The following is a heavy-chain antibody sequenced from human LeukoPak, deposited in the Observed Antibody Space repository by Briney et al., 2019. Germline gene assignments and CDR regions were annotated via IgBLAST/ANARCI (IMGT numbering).Heavy chain of an antibody. D-gene: IGHD5-18*01. CDR2: IYHSGST. V-gene: IGHV4-38-2*01. CDR3: ARQTRDGYSYGPGVY. Sequence: SETLSLTCAVSGYSISSGYYWGWIRQPPGKGLEWIGSIYHSGSTYYNPSLKSRVTISVDTSKNQFSLKLSSVTGADTAVYYCARQTRDGYSYGPGVYWGQGTLVTVSS. CDR1: GYSISSGYY. J-gene: IGHJ4*02.